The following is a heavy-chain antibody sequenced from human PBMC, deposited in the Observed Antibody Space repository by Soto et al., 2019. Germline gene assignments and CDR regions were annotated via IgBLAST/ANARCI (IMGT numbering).Heavy chain of an antibody. CDR1: GFTFSSYA. CDR3: AKDVPLAVSGY. CDR2: ISFDGNNK. Sequence: QTGGSLRLSCAASGFTFSSYAIHWVRQTPGKGLEWVAVISFDGNNKYYADSVKGRFTISRDNSKNTLYLQMNSLRAEDTAVYYCAKDVPLAVSGYWGQGTLVTVSS. V-gene: IGHV3-30-3*01. D-gene: IGHD3-3*01. J-gene: IGHJ4*02.